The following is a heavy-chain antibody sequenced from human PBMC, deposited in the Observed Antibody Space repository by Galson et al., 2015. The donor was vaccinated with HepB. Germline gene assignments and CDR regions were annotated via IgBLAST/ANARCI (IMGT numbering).Heavy chain of an antibody. D-gene: IGHD6-13*01. CDR2: IYYSGST. CDR3: ARQYESSSWSNWFDP. J-gene: IGHJ5*02. Sequence: SETLSLTCTVSGGSISSYYWSWIRQPPGKGLEWIGYIYYSGSTNYNPSLKSRVTISVDTSKNQFSLKLSSVTAADTAVYYCARQYESSSWSNWFDPWGQGTLVTVSS. V-gene: IGHV4-59*08. CDR1: GGSISSYY.